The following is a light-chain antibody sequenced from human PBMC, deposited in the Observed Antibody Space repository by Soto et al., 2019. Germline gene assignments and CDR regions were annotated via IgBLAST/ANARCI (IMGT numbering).Light chain of an antibody. Sequence: EIVLTQSPATLSLSPGERATLSCRASQSVSSYLAWYQQKPGQAPRLLIYDASNKATGLPARFSGSGSGTYVTLTISSLEPEDFAVYYCQQRSNWPWTFGQGTKVEIK. V-gene: IGKV3-11*01. CDR1: QSVSSY. J-gene: IGKJ1*01. CDR2: DAS. CDR3: QQRSNWPWT.